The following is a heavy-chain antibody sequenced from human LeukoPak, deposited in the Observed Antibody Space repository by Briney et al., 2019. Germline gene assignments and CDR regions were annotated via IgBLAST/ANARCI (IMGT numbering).Heavy chain of an antibody. CDR2: IYPGDSDT. Sequence: GESLKISCKGSGYSFTSYCIGWVRQMPGKGLEWMGIIYPGDSDTRYSPSFQGQVTISADKSISTAYLQWSSLKASDTAMYYCARLPVPAATSNWFDPWGQGTLVTVSS. V-gene: IGHV5-51*01. CDR3: ARLPVPAATSNWFDP. J-gene: IGHJ5*02. D-gene: IGHD2-2*01. CDR1: GYSFTSYC.